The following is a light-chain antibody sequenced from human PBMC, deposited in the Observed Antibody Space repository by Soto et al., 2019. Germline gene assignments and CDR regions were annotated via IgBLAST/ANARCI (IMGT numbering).Light chain of an antibody. CDR1: QGISNY. CDR2: AAS. Sequence: DIQMTQSPSSLSASVGDRVTITCRTSQGISNYLAWYQQKPGKVPKLLIYAASTLQLGVPFRFSGGGSGTDFTLTISSLQPEDVATYYCQKYNSAPRTFGQGTKVEIK. J-gene: IGKJ1*01. CDR3: QKYNSAPRT. V-gene: IGKV1-27*01.